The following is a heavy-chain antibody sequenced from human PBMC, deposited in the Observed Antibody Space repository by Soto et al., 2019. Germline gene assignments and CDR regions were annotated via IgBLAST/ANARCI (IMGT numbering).Heavy chain of an antibody. CDR1: GFTFSSYA. J-gene: IGHJ4*02. CDR2: ISGSGAYT. D-gene: IGHD2-2*01. Sequence: PGGSLRLSCAASGFTFSSYAMTWVRQAPGKGLEWVSAISGSGAYTYYANSVKGRFTIPRDNSKNTLYLQLNSLRAEDTAVYYCAKYGCSSTSCQCDYWGKGTRVTVSS. V-gene: IGHV3-23*01. CDR3: AKYGCSSTSCQCDY.